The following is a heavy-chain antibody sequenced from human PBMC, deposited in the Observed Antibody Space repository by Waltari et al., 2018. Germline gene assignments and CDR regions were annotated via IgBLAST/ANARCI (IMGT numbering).Heavy chain of an antibody. CDR1: GFTFSSYC. CDR3: AKGSSTFDY. CDR2: IWYDGSNK. D-gene: IGHD6-13*01. V-gene: IGHV3-33*06. J-gene: IGHJ4*02. Sequence: QVQLVESGGGVVQPGRSLRLSCAASGFTFSSYCMHWVRQAPGKGLEWVAVIWYDGSNKYYADSVKGRFTISRDNSKNTLYLQMNSLRAEDTAVYYCAKGSSTFDYWGQGTLVTVSS.